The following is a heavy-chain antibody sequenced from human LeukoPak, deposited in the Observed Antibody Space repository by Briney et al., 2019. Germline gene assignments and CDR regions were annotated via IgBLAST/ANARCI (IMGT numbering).Heavy chain of an antibody. V-gene: IGHV1-2*02. Sequence: ASVKVSCKASGYTFTGYYMHWVRQAPGQGLEWMGWINPNSGGTNYAQKFQGRVTMTRDTSISTAYMELSRLRSDDTAVYHCARDDYDILTGYYKGLDYWGQGTLVTVSS. CDR3: ARDDYDILTGYYKGLDY. J-gene: IGHJ4*02. CDR2: INPNSGGT. D-gene: IGHD3-9*01. CDR1: GYTFTGYY.